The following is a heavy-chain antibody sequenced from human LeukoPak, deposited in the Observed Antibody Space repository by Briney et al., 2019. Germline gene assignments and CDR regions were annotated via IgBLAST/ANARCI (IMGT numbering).Heavy chain of an antibody. CDR2: ISGSGGST. D-gene: IGHD6-13*01. J-gene: IGHJ4*02. V-gene: IGHV3-23*01. Sequence: GGSLRLSCAASGFTFSSYAMSWVRQAPGKGLGWVSGISGSGGSTYYADSVKGRFTISRDSSKNTLYLQMKSLRAEDTAVYYCAKDLRSSNYYYFDYWGQGTLVTVSS. CDR3: AKDLRSSNYYYFDY. CDR1: GFTFSSYA.